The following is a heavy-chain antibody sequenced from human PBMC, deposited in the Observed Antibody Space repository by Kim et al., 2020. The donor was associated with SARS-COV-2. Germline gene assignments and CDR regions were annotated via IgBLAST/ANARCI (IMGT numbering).Heavy chain of an antibody. D-gene: IGHD2-2*01. V-gene: IGHV1-46*01. CDR2: INPSGGST. CDR1: GYTFTSYY. J-gene: IGHJ6*02. CDR3: STLLVVVPAAGEAPGMDV. Sequence: ASVKVSCKASGYTFTSYYMHWVRQAPGQGLEWMGIINPSGGSTSYAQKFQGRVTMTRDTSTSTVYMELSSLRSEDTAVYYCSTLLVVVPAAGEAPGMDVWGQGTTVTVSS.